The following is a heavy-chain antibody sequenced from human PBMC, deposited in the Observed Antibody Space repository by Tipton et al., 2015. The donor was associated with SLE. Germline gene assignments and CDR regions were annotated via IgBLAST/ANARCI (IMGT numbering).Heavy chain of an antibody. CDR1: GGSFSGYY. CDR3: ARGPRWLQAFDY. V-gene: IGHV4-34*01. D-gene: IGHD5-24*01. CDR2: INHSGTT. Sequence: TLSLTCAVYGGSFSGYYWSWIRQPPGKGLEWIGEINHSGTTNYNPSLKSRVTISVDTSKNQFSLKLSSVTAADTAVYYCARGPRWLQAFDYWGQGTLVTVSS. J-gene: IGHJ4*02.